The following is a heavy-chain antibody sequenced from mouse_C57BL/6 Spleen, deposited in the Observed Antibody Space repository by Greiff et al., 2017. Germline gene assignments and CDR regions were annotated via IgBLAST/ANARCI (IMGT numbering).Heavy chain of an antibody. CDR3: TRSYDGYGAY. J-gene: IGHJ3*01. Sequence: QVQLKESGAELVRPGASVTLSCKASGYTFTDYEMHWVKQTPVHGLEWIGAIDPETGGTAYNQKFKGKAILTADKSSSTAYMELRSLTSEDSAVYYCTRSYDGYGAYWGQGTLVTVSA. CDR2: IDPETGGT. V-gene: IGHV1-15*01. D-gene: IGHD2-3*01. CDR1: GYTFTDYE.